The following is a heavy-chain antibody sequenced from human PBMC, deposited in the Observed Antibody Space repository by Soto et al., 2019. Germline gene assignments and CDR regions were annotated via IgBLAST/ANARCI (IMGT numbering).Heavy chain of an antibody. CDR3: ARDGEGY. D-gene: IGHD2-21*01. J-gene: IGHJ4*02. CDR2: INTDGSET. V-gene: IGHV3-74*01. Sequence: EVQLVESGGGLVQPGGSLRLSCAASGFTFSSYWMHWVRQVPGEGLVWVSRINTDGSETNYADSVKDRFTVSRDNAKNMQYLQMNSLRAEDTAVYYCARDGEGYWGQGTLVTVSS. CDR1: GFTFSSYW.